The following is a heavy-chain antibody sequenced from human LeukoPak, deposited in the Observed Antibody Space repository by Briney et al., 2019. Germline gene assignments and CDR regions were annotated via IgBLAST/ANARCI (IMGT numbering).Heavy chain of an antibody. CDR3: ARELYGDYVSNYFDY. CDR2: INPNSGGT. V-gene: IGHV1-2*02. Sequence: ASVKVSCKASGYTFTGYYMHWVRQAPGQGLEWMGWINPNSGGTSYAQKFQGRVTMTRDTSISTAYMELSRLRSDDTAVYYCARELYGDYVSNYFDYWGQGTLVTVSS. D-gene: IGHD4-17*01. CDR1: GYTFTGYY. J-gene: IGHJ4*02.